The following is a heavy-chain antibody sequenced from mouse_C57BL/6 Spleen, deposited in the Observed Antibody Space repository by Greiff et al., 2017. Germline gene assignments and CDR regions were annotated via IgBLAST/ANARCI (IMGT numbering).Heavy chain of an antibody. J-gene: IGHJ3*01. CDR2: ISSGGDYI. CDR3: TRWDYDEGFAY. Sequence: VQLKESGEGLVKPGGSLKLSCAASGFTFSSYAMSWVRQTPEKRLEWVAYISSGGDYIYYADTVKGRFTISRDNARNTLYLQMSSLKSEDTAMYYCTRWDYDEGFAYWGQGTLVTVSA. D-gene: IGHD2-4*01. V-gene: IGHV5-9-1*02. CDR1: GFTFSSYA.